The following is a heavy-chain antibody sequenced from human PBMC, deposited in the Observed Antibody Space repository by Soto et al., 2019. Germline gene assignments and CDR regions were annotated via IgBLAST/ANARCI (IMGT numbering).Heavy chain of an antibody. CDR2: IDGSGTFT. D-gene: IGHD2-15*01. CDR1: GFTFSSTD. V-gene: IGHV3-23*01. Sequence: EVHILESGGDLVQPGGSLRLSCAASGFTFSSTDMSWVRQGPGKGLEWVSTIDGSGTFTYYADSVKGRFTISRDNSKNTVHLQMMSLGADDTAVYYCARVGVYCSGGSCYELPSYDYWGQGTLVTVSS. CDR3: ARVGVYCSGGSCYELPSYDY. J-gene: IGHJ4*02.